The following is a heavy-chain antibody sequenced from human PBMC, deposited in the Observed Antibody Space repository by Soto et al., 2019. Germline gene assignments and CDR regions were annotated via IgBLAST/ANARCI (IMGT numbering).Heavy chain of an antibody. CDR2: IYYSGST. CDR1: GGSISSSSYY. Sequence: SETLSLTCTVSGGSISSSSYYWGWIRQPPGKGLEWIGSIYYSGSTYYNPSLKSRVTISVDTSKNQFSLKLSSVTAADTAVYYCASHWDYYDSSGYYYWSQGTLVTVS. V-gene: IGHV4-39*01. D-gene: IGHD3-22*01. CDR3: ASHWDYYDSSGYYY. J-gene: IGHJ4*02.